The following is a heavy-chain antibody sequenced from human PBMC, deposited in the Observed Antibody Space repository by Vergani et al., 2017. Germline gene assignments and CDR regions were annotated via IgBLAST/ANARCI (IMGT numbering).Heavy chain of an antibody. D-gene: IGHD2-8*01. J-gene: IGHJ5*02. CDR3: ASIPGTNGWFDP. Sequence: EVQLLESGGGLVQPGGSLRLSCAASGFTFSSYAMSWVRQAPGKGLEWVSAISGSGGSTYYADSVKGRFTISRDNSKNTLYLQMNSLRAENTAVYYCASIPGTNGWFDPWGQGTLVTVSS. V-gene: IGHV3-23*01. CDR2: ISGSGGST. CDR1: GFTFSSYA.